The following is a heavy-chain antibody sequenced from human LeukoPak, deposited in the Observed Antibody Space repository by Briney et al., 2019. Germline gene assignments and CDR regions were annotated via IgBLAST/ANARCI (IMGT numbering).Heavy chain of an antibody. D-gene: IGHD3-3*01. CDR1: GYTFTGYY. CDR3: ARADSITIFGVVSPSDP. V-gene: IGHV1-2*02. Sequence: GASVKVSCKASGYTFTGYYMHWVRQAPGQGLEWMGWINPNSGGTNYAQKFQGRVTMTRDTSISTAYMELSRLISDDTAVYYCARADSITIFGVVSPSDPWGQGTLVTVSS. CDR2: INPNSGGT. J-gene: IGHJ5*02.